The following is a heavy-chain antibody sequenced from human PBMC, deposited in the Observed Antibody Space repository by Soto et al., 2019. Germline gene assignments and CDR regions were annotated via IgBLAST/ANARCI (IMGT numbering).Heavy chain of an antibody. CDR2: INPSGGST. Sequence: ASVKVSCKASGYTFTSYYMHWVRQAPGQGLEWMGIINPSGGSTSYAQKFQGRVTMTRDTSTSTVYMELSSLRSEDTAVYYCARDSPDYDSSGYYYGWFDPWGQGTLVTVSS. CDR3: ARDSPDYDSSGYYYGWFDP. J-gene: IGHJ5*02. V-gene: IGHV1-46*01. CDR1: GYTFTSYY. D-gene: IGHD3-22*01.